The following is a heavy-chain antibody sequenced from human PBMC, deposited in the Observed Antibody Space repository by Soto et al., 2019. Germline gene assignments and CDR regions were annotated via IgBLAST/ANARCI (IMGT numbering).Heavy chain of an antibody. Sequence: GGSLRLSCAASGFTFSTYAMSWVRQAPGKGLEWVSDISRSGSSIYYADSVKGRFTISRDNAKNSLYLQMNSLSAEDTAVYYCARARGLWWFDPWGQGTLVTVSS. D-gene: IGHD3-10*01. J-gene: IGHJ5*02. CDR3: ARARGLWWFDP. CDR1: GFTFSTYA. CDR2: ISRSGSSI. V-gene: IGHV3-11*01.